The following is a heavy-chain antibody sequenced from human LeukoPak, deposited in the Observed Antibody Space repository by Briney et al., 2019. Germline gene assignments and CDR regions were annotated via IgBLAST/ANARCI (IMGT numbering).Heavy chain of an antibody. Sequence: SETLSLTCTVSGGAISTYYWSWIRQTPGMGLEWIGYIYYTGSTNYNPSLKSRVTISVDASKNQFSLKLSSVTAADTAVYYCARILCSGGRCHFDFWGQGTLLTVSS. CDR2: IYYTGST. CDR1: GGAISTYY. CDR3: ARILCSGGRCHFDF. V-gene: IGHV4-59*08. D-gene: IGHD2-15*01. J-gene: IGHJ4*02.